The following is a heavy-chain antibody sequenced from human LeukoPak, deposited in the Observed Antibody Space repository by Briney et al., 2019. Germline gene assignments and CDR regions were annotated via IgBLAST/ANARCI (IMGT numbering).Heavy chain of an antibody. Sequence: GGSLRLSCVASGFTFSSYGMHWVRQAPGKGLEWVAVISYDGSNKYYADSVKGRFTISRDNSKNTLYLQMNSLRAEDTAVYYCAKRAHSSGYYFAFDIWGQGTMVTVSS. CDR1: GFTFSSYG. CDR2: ISYDGSNK. CDR3: AKRAHSSGYYFAFDI. J-gene: IGHJ3*02. D-gene: IGHD3-22*01. V-gene: IGHV3-30*18.